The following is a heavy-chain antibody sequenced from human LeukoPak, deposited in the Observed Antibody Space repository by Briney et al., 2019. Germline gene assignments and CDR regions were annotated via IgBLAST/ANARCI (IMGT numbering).Heavy chain of an antibody. CDR2: ISAYNGNK. Sequence: ASVKVSCKASGYTFTSYGMSWVGQAPGQGLEWMGWISAYNGNKNYAQKLQGRVSMTTDTTTSTAYMELSSLRSDDTAVYYCARAGRSSTSAYDDYWGQGTLVTVSS. D-gene: IGHD2-2*01. J-gene: IGHJ4*02. V-gene: IGHV1-18*04. CDR3: ARAGRSSTSAYDDY. CDR1: GYTFTSYG.